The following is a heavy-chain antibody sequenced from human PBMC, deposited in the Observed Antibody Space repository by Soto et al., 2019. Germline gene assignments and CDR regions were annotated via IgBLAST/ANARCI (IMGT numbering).Heavy chain of an antibody. CDR2: IYPGDSDT. V-gene: IGHV5-51*01. J-gene: IGHJ4*02. CDR1: GYSFTSYG. Sequence: ESLKISCKGSGYSFTSYGSGWVRQMPGKGLEWMGIIYPGDSDTRYSPSFQGQVTISADKSISTAYLQWSSRKASDTAMYYCARTCARVTEPLYWGKGTLVTVSS. D-gene: IGHD2-21*02. CDR3: ARTCARVTEPLY.